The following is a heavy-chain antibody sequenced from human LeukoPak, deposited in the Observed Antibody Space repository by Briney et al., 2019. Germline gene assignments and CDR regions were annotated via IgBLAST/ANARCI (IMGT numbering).Heavy chain of an antibody. Sequence: PGRSPRLSCAASGFTFSSYVMHWVRQAPGKGLEWVAIISYDGSNEYYADSVKGRFTISRDNSKNTLYLQMNSLRAEDTAVYYCARGCRGYSYGYYYYYYMDVWGKGTTVTVSS. CDR3: ARGCRGYSYGYYYYYYMDV. J-gene: IGHJ6*03. V-gene: IGHV3-30*04. D-gene: IGHD5-18*01. CDR1: GFTFSSYV. CDR2: ISYDGSNE.